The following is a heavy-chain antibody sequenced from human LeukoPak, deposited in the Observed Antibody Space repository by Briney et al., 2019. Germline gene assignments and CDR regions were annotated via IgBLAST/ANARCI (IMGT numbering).Heavy chain of an antibody. CDR1: GGSISSGAYY. D-gene: IGHD6-13*01. CDR3: ARLGSIAARGPAVTH. V-gene: IGHV4-30-2*01. J-gene: IGHJ4*02. CDR2: IYHSGST. Sequence: TSETLSLTCTVSGGSISSGAYYWIWIRQPPGKGLEWIGYIYHSGSTYYNPSLKSRVTISVDRSKNQFSLKLSSVTAADTAVYYCARLGSIAARGPAVTHWGQGTLVTVSS.